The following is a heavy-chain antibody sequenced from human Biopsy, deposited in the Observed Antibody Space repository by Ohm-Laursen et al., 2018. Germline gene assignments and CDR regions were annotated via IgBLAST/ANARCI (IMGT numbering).Heavy chain of an antibody. V-gene: IGHV3-11*01. D-gene: IGHD4-23*01. CDR3: ARDTRWSPYSMDV. Sequence: SLRLSCAASGFSFSDYHMRWIRQAPGRGLAWVSYISGGGTIYYGVSMKGRVTISRDNAKNSLYLQIHSLRAEDAAVYYCARDTRWSPYSMDVWGQGTTVTVSS. J-gene: IGHJ6*02. CDR2: ISGGGTI. CDR1: GFSFSDYH.